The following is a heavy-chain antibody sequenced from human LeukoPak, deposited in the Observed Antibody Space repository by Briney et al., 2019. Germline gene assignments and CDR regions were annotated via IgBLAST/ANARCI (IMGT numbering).Heavy chain of an antibody. J-gene: IGHJ4*02. V-gene: IGHV4-34*01. CDR3: ARGGDYGDLRYFDY. Sequence: SETLSLTCAVYGGSFSGYYWSWIRQPPGKGLERIGEINHSGSTNYNPSLKSRVTISVDTSKNQFSLKLSSVTAADTAVYYCARGGDYGDLRYFDYWGQGTLVTVSS. CDR2: INHSGST. D-gene: IGHD4-17*01. CDR1: GGSFSGYY.